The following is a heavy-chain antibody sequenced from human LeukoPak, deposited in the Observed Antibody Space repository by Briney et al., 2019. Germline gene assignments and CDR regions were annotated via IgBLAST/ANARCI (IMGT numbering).Heavy chain of an antibody. D-gene: IGHD2-2*01. CDR1: GFTVSDNY. V-gene: IGHV3-53*01. CDR3: ARDREPGTSASRFDY. CDR2: VYGGDNT. J-gene: IGHJ4*02. Sequence: GGSLRLSCAASGFTVSDNYMSWVRQAPGKGLEWVSVVYGGDNTYYAGSVKGRFTISRDNSKNTLYLQMNSLRAEDTAVYYCARDREPGTSASRFDYWGQGTLVTVSP.